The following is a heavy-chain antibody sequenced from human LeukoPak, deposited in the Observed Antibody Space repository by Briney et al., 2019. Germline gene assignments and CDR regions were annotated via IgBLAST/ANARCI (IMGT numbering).Heavy chain of an antibody. V-gene: IGHV4-59*01. J-gene: IGHJ3*02. CDR2: VYYSGST. Sequence: SETLSLTCTVSGGSISNYYWTWIRQPPGKGLEWIGYVYYSGSTNYKPSPQSRVTISVDTSKNQFSLKLSSVTPADTAVYYCARSGYKYGADALDIWGQGTMVTVSS. CDR1: GGSISNYY. CDR3: ARSGYKYGADALDI. D-gene: IGHD5-18*01.